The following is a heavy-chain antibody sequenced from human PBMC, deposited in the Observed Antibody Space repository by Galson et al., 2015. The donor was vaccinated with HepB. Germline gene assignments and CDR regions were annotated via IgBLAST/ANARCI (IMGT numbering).Heavy chain of an antibody. CDR2: IHSSGFYK. Sequence: SLRLSCAASGFRLSSYSMNWVRQAPGKGLEWVPSIHSSGFYKYYAGSVKGRFTISRDNARNSLYLQMSSLRVEDTAVYYCARENGRQLPLDYWGQGTLVTVSS. CDR3: ARENGRQLPLDY. J-gene: IGHJ4*02. D-gene: IGHD2-2*01. V-gene: IGHV3-21*01. CDR1: GFRLSSYS.